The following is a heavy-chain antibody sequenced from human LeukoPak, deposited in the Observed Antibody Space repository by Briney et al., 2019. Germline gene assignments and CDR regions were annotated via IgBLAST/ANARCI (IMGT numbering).Heavy chain of an antibody. V-gene: IGHV3-48*01. CDR1: GFTFSSYS. J-gene: IGHJ3*02. Sequence: PGGSLRLSCAASGFTFSSYSMNWVRQAPGKGLEWVSYISSSSSTIYYADSVKGRFTISRDNSKNTLYLQMNSLRAEDTAVYYCAKDPLDSIAVAGTAAFDIWGQGTMVTVSS. D-gene: IGHD6-19*01. CDR2: ISSSSSTI. CDR3: AKDPLDSIAVAGTAAFDI.